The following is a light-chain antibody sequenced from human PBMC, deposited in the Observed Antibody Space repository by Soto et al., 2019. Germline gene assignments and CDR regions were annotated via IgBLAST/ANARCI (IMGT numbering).Light chain of an antibody. CDR3: QQYYSYPRT. Sequence: AIRMTQSPSSFSASTGVRVTITCRASQGISSYLAWYQQKPGKAPTLLIYAASTLQSGVPSRFSGSGSGTDFTLTISCLQSEDFATYYCQQYYSYPRTFGQGTKVEIK. CDR1: QGISSY. V-gene: IGKV1-8*01. CDR2: AAS. J-gene: IGKJ1*01.